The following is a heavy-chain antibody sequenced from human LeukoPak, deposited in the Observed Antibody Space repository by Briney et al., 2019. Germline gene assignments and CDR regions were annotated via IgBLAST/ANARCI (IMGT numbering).Heavy chain of an antibody. CDR2: INPSSGGT. CDR1: GYTFTGYY. V-gene: IGHV1-2*02. D-gene: IGHD2-2*01. J-gene: IGHJ4*02. Sequence: GASVKVSCEASGYTFTGYYMHWVRQAPGQGLEWMGWINPSSGGTNYAQKFQGRVTMTRDTSTSTAYMELSRLRSDDTAIYYCARDVGEYCSSVSCYASDYWGQGTLVTVSS. CDR3: ARDVGEYCSSVSCYASDY.